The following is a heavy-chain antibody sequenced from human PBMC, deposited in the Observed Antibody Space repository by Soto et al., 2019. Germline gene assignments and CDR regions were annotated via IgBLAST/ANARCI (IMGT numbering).Heavy chain of an antibody. CDR2: IYPGDSDT. CDR1: GYSFTSYW. V-gene: IGHV5-51*01. J-gene: IGHJ6*02. Sequence: PGESLKISCKGSGYSFTSYWIGWVRQMPGKGLEWMGIIYPGDSDTRYSPSFQGQVTISADKSISTAYLQWSSLKASDTAMYYCARPIAAAGSAYYYGMDVRGQGTTVTVSS. D-gene: IGHD6-13*01. CDR3: ARPIAAAGSAYYYGMDV.